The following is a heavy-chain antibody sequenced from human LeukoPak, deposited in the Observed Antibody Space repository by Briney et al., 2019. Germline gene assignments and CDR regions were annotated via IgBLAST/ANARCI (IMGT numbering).Heavy chain of an antibody. Sequence: GASVKVSCKASGYTFTSYGISWVRQAPGQGLEWMGGIIPIFGTSNYAQKFQGRVTITADESTSTAYMELSSLRSEDTAVYYCARIGPAYYDFWSGPKYGMDVWGQGTTVTVSS. V-gene: IGHV1-69*13. CDR2: IIPIFGTS. CDR3: ARIGPAYYDFWSGPKYGMDV. CDR1: GYTFTSYG. J-gene: IGHJ6*02. D-gene: IGHD3-3*01.